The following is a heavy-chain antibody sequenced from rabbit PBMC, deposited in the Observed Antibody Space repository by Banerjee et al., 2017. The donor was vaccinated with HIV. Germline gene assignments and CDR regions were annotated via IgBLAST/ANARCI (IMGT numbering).Heavy chain of an antibody. CDR3: ARDLAGVIGWNFNL. V-gene: IGHV1S45*01. D-gene: IGHD4-1*01. CDR1: GFDFSNYYM. J-gene: IGHJ4*01. CDR2: IYTGSSGST. Sequence: QEQLEESGGGLVKPEGSLTLTCKASGFDFSNYYMTWVRQAPGKGLEWIACIYTGSSGSTYYASWAKGRFTISKTSSTTVTLQMTSLTAADTATYFCARDLAGVIGWNFNLWGPGTLVTVS.